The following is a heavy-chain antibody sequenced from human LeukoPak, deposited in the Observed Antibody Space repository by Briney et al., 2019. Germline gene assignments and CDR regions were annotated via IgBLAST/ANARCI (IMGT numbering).Heavy chain of an antibody. Sequence: PSETLSLTCAVSGYSISSGYYWGWIRQPPGKELEWIGSIYHSGSTYYNPSLKSRVTISVDTSKNQFSLKLSFVTAADTAVYYCARACSSTSCYTRWGQGTLVTVSS. V-gene: IGHV4-38-2*01. CDR3: ARACSSTSCYTR. CDR2: IYHSGST. D-gene: IGHD2-2*02. CDR1: GYSISSGYY. J-gene: IGHJ4*02.